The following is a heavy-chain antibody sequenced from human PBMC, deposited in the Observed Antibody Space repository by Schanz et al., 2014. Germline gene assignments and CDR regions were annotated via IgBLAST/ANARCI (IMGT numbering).Heavy chain of an antibody. J-gene: IGHJ4*02. CDR1: GGTISSYT. D-gene: IGHD3-10*01. CDR3: ARGRGFYDY. CDR2: IIPVLNIA. Sequence: QLQLVQSGAEVKKPGSSVKVSCKLSGGTISSYTISWMRQAPGQGLEWMGNIIPVLNIATYAQRFQGRVSITADTSTNTAYMELSSLTSEDTAVHYCARGRGFYDYWGQGTLVTVSS. V-gene: IGHV1-69*02.